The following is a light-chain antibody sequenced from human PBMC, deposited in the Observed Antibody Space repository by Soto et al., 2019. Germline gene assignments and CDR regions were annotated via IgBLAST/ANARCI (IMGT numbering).Light chain of an antibody. CDR3: QVWDSGSSHVV. CDR1: DIGSKG. J-gene: IGLJ2*01. CDR2: SDT. Sequence: SSELTQPPSVSVAPGKTASISCGGNDIGSKGVHWYPQKPGQAPVLVIYSDTDLPPVIPERFSGSNSANLATLTISRVEDGDEADYYCQVWDSGSSHVVFGGGTKLTVL. V-gene: IGLV3-21*01.